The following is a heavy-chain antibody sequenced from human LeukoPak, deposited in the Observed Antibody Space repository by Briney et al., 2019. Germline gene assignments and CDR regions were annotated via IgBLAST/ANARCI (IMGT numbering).Heavy chain of an antibody. CDR3: ARTEWLSTQLFGP. CDR1: GFTFKSYA. CDR2: IWYDGSNK. V-gene: IGHV3-33*08. Sequence: GGSLRLSCSASGFTFKSYAMHWVRQAPGKGLEWVAVIWYDGSNKYYADSVKGRFTISRDNSKNTLYLQMNSLRAEDTAVYYCARTEWLSTQLFGPWGQGTLVTVSS. J-gene: IGHJ5*02. D-gene: IGHD3-3*01.